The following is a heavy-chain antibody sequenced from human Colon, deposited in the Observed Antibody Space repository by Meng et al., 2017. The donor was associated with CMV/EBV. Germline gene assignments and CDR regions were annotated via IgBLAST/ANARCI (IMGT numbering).Heavy chain of an antibody. CDR2: ISCDGRTT. D-gene: IGHD3-16*02. Sequence: GESLKISCTASGFTFSRYWMHWVRQAPGKGLVCVSRISCDGRTTTYADSVKGRFTISRDNAKNSVYLQMNSLRAEDTAVYYCATSTTDIDGYTSLNNWGQGTLVTVSS. CDR1: GFTFSRYW. CDR3: ATSTTDIDGYTSLNN. J-gene: IGHJ4*02. V-gene: IGHV3-74*01.